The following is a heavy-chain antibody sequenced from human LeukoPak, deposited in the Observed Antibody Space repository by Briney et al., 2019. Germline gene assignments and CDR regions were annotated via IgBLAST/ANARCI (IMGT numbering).Heavy chain of an antibody. CDR3: ARASWGFIARTGTRWDYFDF. CDR2: IYYSGST. Sequence: SETLSLTCTVSGGSISSSSYYWGWIRQPPGKGLEWIGSIYYSGSTYYNPSLKSRVTISVDTSKNQFSLKLTSATAADTAVYYCARASWGFIARTGTRWDYFDFWGHGTLVTVSS. CDR1: GGSISSSSYY. J-gene: IGHJ4*01. D-gene: IGHD6-19*01. V-gene: IGHV4-39*07.